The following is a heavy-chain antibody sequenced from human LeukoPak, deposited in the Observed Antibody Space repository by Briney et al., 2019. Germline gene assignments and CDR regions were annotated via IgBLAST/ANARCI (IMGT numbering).Heavy chain of an antibody. CDR3: ARVLPYDGYFDY. J-gene: IGHJ4*02. D-gene: IGHD5-12*01. V-gene: IGHV3-53*01. Sequence: GGSLRLSCAASGFTVSSNYMSWLRQAPGKGLEWVSVIYSGGRTYYADSVKGRFTISRDNPKNTLYLQMNSLRAEDTAVYYCARVLPYDGYFDYWGQGTLVTVSS. CDR1: GFTVSSNY. CDR2: IYSGGRT.